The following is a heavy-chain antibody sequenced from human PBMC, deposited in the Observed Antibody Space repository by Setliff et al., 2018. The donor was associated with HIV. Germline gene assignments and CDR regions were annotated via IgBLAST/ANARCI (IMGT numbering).Heavy chain of an antibody. CDR3: ARGYCGGGICYSPNWLDP. D-gene: IGHD2-15*01. CDR2: INAGNGNT. Sequence: ASVKVSCKASGYTFTSYAMHWVRQAPGQRLEWMGWINAGNGNTKYSQKFQGRVTITRDTSASTAYMELSSLRPEDTAVYYCARGYCGGGICYSPNWLDPWGQGTLVTVSS. J-gene: IGHJ5*02. CDR1: GYTFTSYA. V-gene: IGHV1-3*01.